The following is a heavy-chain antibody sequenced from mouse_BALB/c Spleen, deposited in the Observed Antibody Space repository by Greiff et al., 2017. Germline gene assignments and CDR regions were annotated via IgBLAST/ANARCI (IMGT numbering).Heavy chain of an antibody. D-gene: IGHD3-3*01. CDR1: GFNIKDTY. CDR2: IDPANGNT. V-gene: IGHV14-3*02. J-gene: IGHJ2*01. Sequence: EVKLMESGAELVKPGASVKLSCTASGFNIKDTYMHWVKQRPEQGLEWIGRIDPANGNTKYDPKFQGKATITADTSSNTAYLQLSSLTSEDTAVYYCARGDGYWGQGTTLTVSS. CDR3: ARGDGY.